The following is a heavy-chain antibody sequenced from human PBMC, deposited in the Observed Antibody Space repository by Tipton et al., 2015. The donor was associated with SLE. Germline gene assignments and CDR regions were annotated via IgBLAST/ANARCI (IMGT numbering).Heavy chain of an antibody. V-gene: IGHV3-30*02. CDR3: AKGAYGDFSPYPYFYFVMDC. CDR1: GFTFSNYA. CDR2: IRYDGSNK. Sequence: SLRLSCVASGFTFSNYAMHWVRQAPGKGLEWVAFIRYDGSNKYYADSVKGRFTISRDNSKNTLYLQMNSLRAEDTAVYYCAKGAYGDFSPYPYFYFVMDCWGQRSTVSVSS. J-gene: IGHJ6*02. D-gene: IGHD4-17*01.